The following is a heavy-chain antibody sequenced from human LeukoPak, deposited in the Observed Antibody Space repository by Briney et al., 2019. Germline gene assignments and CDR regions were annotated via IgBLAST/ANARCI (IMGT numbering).Heavy chain of an antibody. V-gene: IGHV4-59*08. J-gene: IGHJ6*02. CDR3: ARQPGGYYYYGMDV. CDR2: IYYSGST. Sequence: SETLSLTCTVSGGSISSYYWSWIRQPPGKGLEWLGYIYYSGSTNYNPSLKSRVTISVDTSKNQFSLKLSSVTAADTAVYYCARQPGGYYYYGMDVWGQGTTVTVSS. CDR1: GGSISSYY. D-gene: IGHD1-14*01.